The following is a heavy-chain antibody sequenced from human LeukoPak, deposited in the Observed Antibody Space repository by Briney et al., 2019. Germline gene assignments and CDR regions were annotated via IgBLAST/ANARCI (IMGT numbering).Heavy chain of an antibody. CDR3: PRGITGSRRLFDY. J-gene: IGHJ4*02. CDR2: IIPIFGTA. D-gene: IGHD1-14*01. Sequence: SVKVSCKASGGTFSSYAISWVRQAPGQGLEWMGGIIPIFGTANYAQKFQGRVTITTDESTSTAYMELSSLRSEDPAVYYCPRGITGSRRLFDYWGQGTLVTVSS. CDR1: GGTFSSYA. V-gene: IGHV1-69*05.